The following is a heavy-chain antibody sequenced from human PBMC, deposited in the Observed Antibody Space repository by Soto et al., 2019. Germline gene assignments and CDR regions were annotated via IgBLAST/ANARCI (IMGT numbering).Heavy chain of an antibody. CDR1: VGSVSSGSYY. J-gene: IGHJ4*02. V-gene: IGHV4-61*01. CDR3: ARGWRYFEY. Sequence: SETLSLTCTFSVGSVSSGSYYCSWIRQPPGKGLEWIGYIYYSGSTNYNPSLKSRVTISVDTSKNQFSLKLSSVTAADTAVYYCARGWRYFEYLGQGTLVNVSS. CDR2: IYYSGST. D-gene: IGHD1-1*01.